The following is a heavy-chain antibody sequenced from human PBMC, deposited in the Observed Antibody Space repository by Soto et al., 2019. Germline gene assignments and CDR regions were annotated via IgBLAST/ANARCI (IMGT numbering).Heavy chain of an antibody. D-gene: IGHD2-8*01. V-gene: IGHV3-30*18. CDR2: ISYDGGNK. CDR1: GFTFSSYG. Sequence: PGGSLRLSCAASGFTFSSYGMHWVRQAPGKGLEWVAVISYDGGNKYYADSVKGRFTISRDNSKNTLYLQMNSLRAEDTAVYYCAKSQIMVTYNWFDPWGQGTLVTVS. CDR3: AKSQIMVTYNWFDP. J-gene: IGHJ5*02.